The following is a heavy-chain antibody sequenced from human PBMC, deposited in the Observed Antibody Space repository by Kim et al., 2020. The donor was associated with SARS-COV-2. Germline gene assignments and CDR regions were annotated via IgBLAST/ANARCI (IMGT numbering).Heavy chain of an antibody. J-gene: IGHJ5*02. V-gene: IGHV1-18*01. CDR3: AREEITWFDP. Sequence: NKNYAQKLQGRDTMTTDTSTSTAYMELRSLRSDDTAVYYCAREEITWFDPWGQGTLVTVSS. D-gene: IGHD3-16*01. CDR2: NK.